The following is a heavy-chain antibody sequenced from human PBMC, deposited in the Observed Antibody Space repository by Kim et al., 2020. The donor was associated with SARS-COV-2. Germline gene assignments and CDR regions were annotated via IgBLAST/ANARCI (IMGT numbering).Heavy chain of an antibody. CDR1: GQSISSDYY. CDR3: ARLLDYQLQVLGYMD. D-gene: IGHD2-2*01. Sequence: SETLSLTCTVSGQSISSDYYWGWIRQPPGKGLEWIGSIYQSGSTYYNPSLKSRVTISVDTSKDQFSLKLRSVTAADTAMYYCARLLDYQLQVLGYMD. CDR2: IYQSGST. V-gene: IGHV4-38-2*02. J-gene: IGHJ6*01.